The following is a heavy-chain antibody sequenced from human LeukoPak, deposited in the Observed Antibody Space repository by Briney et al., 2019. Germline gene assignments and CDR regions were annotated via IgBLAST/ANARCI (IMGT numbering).Heavy chain of an antibody. CDR3: ARGGKRAVAGTRSPQYFQH. CDR1: GFTFSSYG. V-gene: IGHV3-30*03. Sequence: PGGSLRLSCAASGFTFSSYGMHWVRQAPGKGLEWVAVISYDGSNKYYADSVKGRFTISRDNSKNTLYLQMNSLRAEDTAVYYCARGGKRAVAGTRSPQYFQHWGQGTLVTVSS. J-gene: IGHJ1*01. D-gene: IGHD6-19*01. CDR2: ISYDGSNK.